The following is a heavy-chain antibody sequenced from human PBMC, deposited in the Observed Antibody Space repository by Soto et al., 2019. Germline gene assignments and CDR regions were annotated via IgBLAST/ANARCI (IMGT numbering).Heavy chain of an antibody. Sequence: QVQLVQSGAEVKKPGSSVKVSCKASGGTFSSYTISWVRQAPGQGLEWMGRIIPILGIANYAQRFQGRVTITADKSTSTAYMELSSLRSEDTAVYYCARGTGRNSRYFDLWGRGTLVTVSS. D-gene: IGHD1-1*01. CDR1: GGTFSSYT. CDR3: ARGTGRNSRYFDL. CDR2: IIPILGIA. J-gene: IGHJ2*01. V-gene: IGHV1-69*02.